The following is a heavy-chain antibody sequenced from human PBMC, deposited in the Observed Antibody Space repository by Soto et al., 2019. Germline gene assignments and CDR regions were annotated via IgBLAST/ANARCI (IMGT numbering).Heavy chain of an antibody. Sequence: PSETLSLTCTVSGVSISSSSYYWGWTRQPPGKGLEWIGSIYYSGSTYYNPSLKSRVTISVDTSKNQFSLKLSSVTAADTAVYYCARLVAWNYVPYNWFDPWGQGTLVTVSS. CDR2: IYYSGST. CDR1: GVSISSSSYY. D-gene: IGHD1-7*01. CDR3: ARLVAWNYVPYNWFDP. V-gene: IGHV4-39*01. J-gene: IGHJ5*02.